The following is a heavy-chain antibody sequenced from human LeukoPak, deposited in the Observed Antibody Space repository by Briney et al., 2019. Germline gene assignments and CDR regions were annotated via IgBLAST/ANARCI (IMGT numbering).Heavy chain of an antibody. D-gene: IGHD4-23*01. CDR2: IYYSGST. V-gene: IGHV4-59*01. CDR1: GGSISSYY. Sequence: PSETLSLTCTVSGGSISSYYWSWIRQPPGKGLEWIGYIYYSGSTNYNPSLKSRVTISVDTSKNQFSLKLSSVTAADTAVYYCARAYGGNILFDYWGQGTLVTVSS. CDR3: ARAYGGNILFDY. J-gene: IGHJ4*02.